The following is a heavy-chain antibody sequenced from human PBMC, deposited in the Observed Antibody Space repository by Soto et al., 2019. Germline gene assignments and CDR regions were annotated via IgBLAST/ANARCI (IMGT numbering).Heavy chain of an antibody. CDR2: IWYDGSNK. Sequence: QVQLVESGGGVVQPGRSLRLSCAASGFTFSSYGMHWVRQAPGKGLEWVAVIWYDGSNKYYADSVKGRFTISRDNSKNTLYLQMNSLSAEDTAVYYCARNMLGGGAFDIWGQGTMVTVSS. CDR1: GFTFSSYG. V-gene: IGHV3-33*01. J-gene: IGHJ3*02. D-gene: IGHD1-26*01. CDR3: ARNMLGGGAFDI.